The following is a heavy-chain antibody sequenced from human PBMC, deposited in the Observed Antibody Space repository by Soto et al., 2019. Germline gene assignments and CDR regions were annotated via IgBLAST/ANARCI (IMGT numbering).Heavy chain of an antibody. J-gene: IGHJ5*02. D-gene: IGHD6-13*01. CDR2: IKPDGSEQ. CDR1: GFTLSDNW. CDR3: ATVPWTAAAS. V-gene: IGHV3-7*01. Sequence: VGSLRLSCAASGFTLSDNWMNWVRQAPGKGLEWVATIKPDGSEQDYVEFVKGRFTISRDNAKNSLYLQMNSLRAEDTAVYYCATVPWTAAASWGQGT.